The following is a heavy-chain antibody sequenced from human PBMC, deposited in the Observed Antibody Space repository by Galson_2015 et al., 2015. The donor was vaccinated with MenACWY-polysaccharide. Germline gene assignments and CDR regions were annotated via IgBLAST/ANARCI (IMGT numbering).Heavy chain of an antibody. CDR1: GFVFSSSW. D-gene: IGHD5-18*01. CDR3: ARDWHAAMDY. V-gene: IGHV3-72*01. Sequence: SLRLSCAGSGFVFSSSWMHWVRQAPGKGLVWVSRIKNKGNNYATIYAASVKGRFTISRDDSKNSLYLQMNSLKTEDTAMCHCARDWHAAMDYWGQGTLVTVSS. CDR2: IKNKGNNYAT. J-gene: IGHJ4*02.